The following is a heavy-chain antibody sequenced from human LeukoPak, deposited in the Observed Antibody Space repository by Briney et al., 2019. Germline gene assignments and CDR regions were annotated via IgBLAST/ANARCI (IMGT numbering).Heavy chain of an antibody. CDR1: GFTVSNNY. CDR2: IYSGGST. Sequence: GGSLRLSCAASGFTVSNNYMSWVRQAPGKGLEWVSVIYSGGSTYYTDSVKGRFTISRDTSKNTLYLQMNSLRAEDTAVYYCAAQGVFSHGGYWGQGTLVTVSP. CDR3: AAQGVFSHGGY. J-gene: IGHJ4*02. D-gene: IGHD3-16*01. V-gene: IGHV3-53*01.